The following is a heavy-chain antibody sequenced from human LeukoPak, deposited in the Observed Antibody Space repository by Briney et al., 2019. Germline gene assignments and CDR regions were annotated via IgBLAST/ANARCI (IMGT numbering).Heavy chain of an antibody. CDR1: GGSISSSNYC. J-gene: IGHJ4*02. D-gene: IGHD6-13*01. CDR3: ARRNSNARQTYFDS. CDR2: ISYSGST. V-gene: IGHV4-39*01. Sequence: SETLSLTCTVSGGSISSSNYCWGWLRQPPGKGLEWIGIISYSGSTYYNPSLESRVTISVDASKNQVSLQLTSVAATDTAVYYCARRNSNARQTYFDSWGQGTLVTVSS.